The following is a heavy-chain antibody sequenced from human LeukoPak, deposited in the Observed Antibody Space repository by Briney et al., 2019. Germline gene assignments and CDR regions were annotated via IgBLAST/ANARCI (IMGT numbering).Heavy chain of an antibody. CDR2: IYYSGST. J-gene: IGHJ4*02. Sequence: SETLSLTCTVSGGSISSSSYYWGWIRQPPGKGLEWIGSIYYSGSTYYNPSLKSRVTISVDTSKNQFSLKQSSVTAADTAVYYCARQVRWVGAPPYYFDYWGQGTLVTVSS. V-gene: IGHV4-39*01. D-gene: IGHD1-26*01. CDR1: GGSISSSSYY. CDR3: ARQVRWVGAPPYYFDY.